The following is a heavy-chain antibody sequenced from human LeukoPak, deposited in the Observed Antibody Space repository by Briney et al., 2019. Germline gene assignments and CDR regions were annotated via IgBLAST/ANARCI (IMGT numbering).Heavy chain of an antibody. J-gene: IGHJ5*02. Sequence: ASVKVSCKTSGYTFTGYYMRWVRQAPGQGLEWMGWINPNSDHTNYAQKFQGRVAMTRDTSINTAYMELSRLTSDDTAAYYCARGYDSSGYTAWGQGTLVTVSS. CDR1: GYTFTGYY. V-gene: IGHV1-2*02. D-gene: IGHD3-22*01. CDR3: ARGYDSSGYTA. CDR2: INPNSDHT.